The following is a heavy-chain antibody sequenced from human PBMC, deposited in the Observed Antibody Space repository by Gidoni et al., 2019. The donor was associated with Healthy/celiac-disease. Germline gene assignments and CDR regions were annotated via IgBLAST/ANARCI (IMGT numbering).Heavy chain of an antibody. CDR1: GDSVPSNIAA. Sequence: QVQLQQSGPGLVKPSQTLSLTCVISGDSVPSNIAAWNWIRQSPSRGLEWLGRTYYRSKWYNDYAVSVKSRITINPDTSKNQFSLQLNSVTPEDTAVYYCARGPEQWLDGGGWLDPWGQGTLVTVSS. V-gene: IGHV6-1*01. D-gene: IGHD6-19*01. CDR3: ARGPEQWLDGGGWLDP. CDR2: TYYRSKWYN. J-gene: IGHJ5*02.